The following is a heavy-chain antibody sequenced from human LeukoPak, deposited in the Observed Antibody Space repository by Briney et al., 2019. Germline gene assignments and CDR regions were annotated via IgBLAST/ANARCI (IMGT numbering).Heavy chain of an antibody. V-gene: IGHV4-30-4*01. CDR3: ARGRGYYGSGSYYNGRWFDP. CDR1: GGSISSGDYY. CDR2: IYYSGST. J-gene: IGHJ5*02. Sequence: SQTLSLTCTVCGGSISSGDYYWSWIRQPPGKGLEWIGYIYYSGSTNYNPSLKSRVTISVDTSKNQFSLKLSSVTAADTAVYYCARGRGYYGSGSYYNGRWFDPWGQGTLVTVSS. D-gene: IGHD3-10*01.